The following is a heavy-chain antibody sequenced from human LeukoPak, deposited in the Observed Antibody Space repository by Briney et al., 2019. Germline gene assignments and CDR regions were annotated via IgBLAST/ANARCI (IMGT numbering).Heavy chain of an antibody. CDR3: ARHSRGSEYGMDV. J-gene: IGHJ6*02. CDR1: GGSISSSSYY. CDR2: IYYSGST. Sequence: SETLSPTCTVSGGSISSSSYYWGWIRQPPGKGLEWIGSIYYSGSTYYNPSLKSRVTISVDTSKNQFSLKLSSVTAADTAVYYCARHSRGSEYGMDVWGQGTTITVSS. V-gene: IGHV4-39*01. D-gene: IGHD3-10*01.